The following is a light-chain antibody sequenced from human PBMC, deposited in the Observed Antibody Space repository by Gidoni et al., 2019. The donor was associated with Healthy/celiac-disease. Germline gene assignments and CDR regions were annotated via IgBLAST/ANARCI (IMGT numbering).Light chain of an antibody. CDR3: QQYNNWPPRRT. Sequence: EIVMTQSPATLSVSPGERATLSCRASQSVSSNLAWYQQKPGQAPRLLIYCASTRAPGIPARFSGSGSGTEFTLTISSLQSEDFAVYYCQQYNNWPPRRTFGQGTKVEIK. J-gene: IGKJ1*01. V-gene: IGKV3-15*01. CDR2: CAS. CDR1: QSVSSN.